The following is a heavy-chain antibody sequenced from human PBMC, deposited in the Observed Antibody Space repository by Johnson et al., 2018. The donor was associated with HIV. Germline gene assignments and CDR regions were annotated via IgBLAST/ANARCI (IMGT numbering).Heavy chain of an antibody. D-gene: IGHD3-22*01. CDR2: ISYDGSDK. V-gene: IGHV3-30*04. J-gene: IGHJ3*02. CDR3: ARAPPYYGGYSVSDAFDI. Sequence: KGLEWVAVISYDGSDKYYADSVQGRFTISRDNSKNTLYLQMNSLRPEDTAVYYCARAPPYYGGYSVSDAFDIWGQGTMVTVSS.